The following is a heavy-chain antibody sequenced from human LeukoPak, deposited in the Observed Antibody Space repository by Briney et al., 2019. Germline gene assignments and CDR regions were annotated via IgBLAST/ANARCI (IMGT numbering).Heavy chain of an antibody. V-gene: IGHV4-61*02. CDR2: IYTSGST. CDR3: AIVNWNYGHWFDP. J-gene: IGHJ5*02. D-gene: IGHD1-7*01. Sequence: SETLSLTCTVYGRAISSGTFYWSWIRQPAGEGLEWIGRIYTSGSTDYNPSLKSRVNISIDTSKNQFSLKLGSVTAPDTAVYYCAIVNWNYGHWFDPWGQGTLVTVSS. CDR1: GRAISSGTFY.